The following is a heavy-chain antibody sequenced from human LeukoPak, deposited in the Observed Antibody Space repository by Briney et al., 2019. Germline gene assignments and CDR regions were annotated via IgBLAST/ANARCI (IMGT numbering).Heavy chain of an antibody. CDR1: GGSISSYY. V-gene: IGHV4-59*01. Sequence: PAETLSLTCTVSGGSISSYYWSWLRQPPGKGLEWFAYIYYSGSTNYNPSLKSRVTISVDTSKNQFSLKLSSVTAADTAVYYCARAHSYYDFWSGYYSTPNWFDPWGQGTLVTVSS. CDR3: ARAHSYYDFWSGYYSTPNWFDP. D-gene: IGHD3-3*01. J-gene: IGHJ5*02. CDR2: IYYSGST.